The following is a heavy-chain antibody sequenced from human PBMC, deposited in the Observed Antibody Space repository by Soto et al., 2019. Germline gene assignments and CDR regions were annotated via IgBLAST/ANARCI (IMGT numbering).Heavy chain of an antibody. V-gene: IGHV4-34*01. CDR2: INHSGST. CDR1: GGSFSGYY. D-gene: IGHD2-21*02. CDR3: GRIYCGGDCYTNWYFDL. Sequence: TSETLSLTCAVYGGSFSGYYWSWIRQPPGKGLEWIGEINHSGSTNYNPSLKSRVTISVDTSKNQFSLKLSSVTAGDTAVYYCGRIYCGGDCYTNWYFDLWGRGTLVTVSS. J-gene: IGHJ2*01.